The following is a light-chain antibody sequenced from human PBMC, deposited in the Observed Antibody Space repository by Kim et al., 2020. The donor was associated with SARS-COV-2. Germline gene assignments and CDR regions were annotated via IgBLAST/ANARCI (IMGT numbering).Light chain of an antibody. CDR1: QSISKW. CDR3: QQYNHPLT. J-gene: IGKJ4*01. CDR2: DAS. V-gene: IGKV1-5*01. Sequence: LSESVGDRVTITCRASQSISKWLAWYQQKPGKAPNLLIYDASNVERGVPSRFSGSGSGTEFTLTISSLQPDDFATYYCQQYNHPLTFGGGTKLEI.